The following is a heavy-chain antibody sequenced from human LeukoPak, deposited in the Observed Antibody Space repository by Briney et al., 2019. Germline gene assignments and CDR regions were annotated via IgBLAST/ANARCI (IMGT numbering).Heavy chain of an antibody. D-gene: IGHD3-10*01. CDR3: AKGYYGSGSYGMDV. Sequence: GGSLRLSCAASGFTFDDYAMHWVRQAPGKGLEWVSGISWNSGSIGYADSVKGRFTISRDNAKNSLYLQMNSLRAEDTALYYCAKGYYGSGSYGMDVWGQGTTVIVSS. CDR1: GFTFDDYA. V-gene: IGHV3-9*01. CDR2: ISWNSGSI. J-gene: IGHJ6*02.